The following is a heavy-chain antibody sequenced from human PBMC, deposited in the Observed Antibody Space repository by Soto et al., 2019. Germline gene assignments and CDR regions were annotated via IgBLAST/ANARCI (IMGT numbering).Heavy chain of an antibody. V-gene: IGHV1-58*01. Sequence: GASVKVSCKACGFTFTSSSVQWVRQARGQRLEWIGWIVVGSGNTNYAQKFQERVTITRDMSTSTAYMELSSLRSEDTAVYYCAAAPIYDFWSGYSVFDYWGQGTLVTVSS. CDR1: GFTFTSSS. J-gene: IGHJ4*02. D-gene: IGHD3-3*01. CDR3: AAAPIYDFWSGYSVFDY. CDR2: IVVGSGNT.